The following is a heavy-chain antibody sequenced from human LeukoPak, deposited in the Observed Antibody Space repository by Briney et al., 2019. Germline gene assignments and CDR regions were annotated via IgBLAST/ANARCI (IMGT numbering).Heavy chain of an antibody. CDR1: GSTFSSYW. CDR3: ARGGYCSGGSCYSLASRYYYYYMDV. CDR2: INWNGGST. D-gene: IGHD2-15*01. J-gene: IGHJ6*03. Sequence: GGSLRLSWPASGSTFSSYWMHWVRQPPGKGRGWVFGINWNGGSTGYADSVKGRFTISRDNAKNSLYLQMNSLRAEDTALYYCARGGYCSGGSCYSLASRYYYYYMDVWGKGTTVTVSS. V-gene: IGHV3-20*04.